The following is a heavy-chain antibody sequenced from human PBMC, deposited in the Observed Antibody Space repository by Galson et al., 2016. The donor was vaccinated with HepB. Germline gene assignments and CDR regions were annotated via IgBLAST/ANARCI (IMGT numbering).Heavy chain of an antibody. CDR3: ARDSIGGNRAFDV. CDR1: GGSISSGSYY. V-gene: IGHV4-61*02. J-gene: IGHJ3*01. CDR2: IYISGST. D-gene: IGHD2-15*01. Sequence: LSLTCTVSGGSISSGSYYWSWIRQPAGKGPEWIGRIYISGSTTYNPPLKSRVTISVDTSNNQFSLNLSSVTAADTAVYYCARDSIGGNRAFDVWGRGTMVTVSS.